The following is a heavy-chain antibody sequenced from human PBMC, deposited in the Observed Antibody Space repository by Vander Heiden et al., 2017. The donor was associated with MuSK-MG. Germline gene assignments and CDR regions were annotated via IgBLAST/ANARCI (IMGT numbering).Heavy chain of an antibody. CDR2: ISSSSSTI. Sequence: EVQLVESGGGLVQPGGCLRLSCAASGFTFSTYSMNWVRQAPGKGLEWVSYISSSSSTIYYADSVKGRFTISRDNAKNSLYLQMNSLRAEDTAVYYCARDHRGTGTEFDYWGQGTLVTVSS. CDR3: ARDHRGTGTEFDY. J-gene: IGHJ4*02. V-gene: IGHV3-48*01. D-gene: IGHD1-1*01. CDR1: GFTFSTYS.